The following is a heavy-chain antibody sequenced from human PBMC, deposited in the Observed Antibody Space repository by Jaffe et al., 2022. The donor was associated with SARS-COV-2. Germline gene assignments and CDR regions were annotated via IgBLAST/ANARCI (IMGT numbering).Heavy chain of an antibody. CDR3: ARRGEMATILGLHVQSFPFDY. J-gene: IGHJ4*02. CDR1: GYTFTRYH. V-gene: IGHV1-46*01. CDR2: INPSAGGA. Sequence: QVQLVQSGAEVKKPGASVRVSCEASGYTFTRYHIHWVRQAPGQGLEWMGGINPSAGGATYAQKFQGRFTMTRDTSTGTVYMELSSLRFEDTAVYYCARRGEMATILGLHVQSFPFDYWGQGTLVTVSS. D-gene: IGHD2-21*01.